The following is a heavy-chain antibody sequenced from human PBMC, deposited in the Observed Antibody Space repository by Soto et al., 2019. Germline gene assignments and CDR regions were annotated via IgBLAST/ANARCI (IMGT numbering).Heavy chain of an antibody. Sequence: PSETLSLTCAVYGGSFSGYYWSWIRQPPGKGLEWIGEINHSGSTNYNPSLKSRVTISVDTSKNQFSLKLSSVTAADTAMYYCARRYGASFDYWGQGTLVTVSS. D-gene: IGHD4-17*01. V-gene: IGHV4-34*01. CDR3: ARRYGASFDY. J-gene: IGHJ4*02. CDR1: GGSFSGYY. CDR2: INHSGST.